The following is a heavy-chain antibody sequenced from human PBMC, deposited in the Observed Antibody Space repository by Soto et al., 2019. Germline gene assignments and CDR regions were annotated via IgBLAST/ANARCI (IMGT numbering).Heavy chain of an antibody. V-gene: IGHV1-24*01. J-gene: IGHJ4*02. CDR1: GYTLTELS. CDR2: FDPEDGET. CDR3: ATVPPGYSYGPVFFDY. Sequence: ASVNVSCKVSGYTLTELSMHWVRQAPGKGLEWMGGFDPEDGETIYAQKFQGRVTMTEDTSTDTAYMELSSLRSEDTAVYYCATVPPGYSYGPVFFDYWGQGTLVTVSS. D-gene: IGHD5-18*01.